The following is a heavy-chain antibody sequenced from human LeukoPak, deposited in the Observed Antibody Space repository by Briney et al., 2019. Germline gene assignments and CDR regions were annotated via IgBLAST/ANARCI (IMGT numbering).Heavy chain of an antibody. CDR1: GFTFSNYG. D-gene: IGHD2-15*01. CDR3: AKDPYRVVFATGNYLDP. V-gene: IGHV3-30*18. J-gene: IGHJ5*02. Sequence: GRSLPLSCATSGFTFSNYGMHWVRQAPGKGLEWVAVISSDETNIRYGDSVRGRFTVSRDNAKNTVYLQMNSLGADDTAVYYCAKDPYRVVFATGNYLDPWGQGTLVTVSS. CDR2: ISSDETNI.